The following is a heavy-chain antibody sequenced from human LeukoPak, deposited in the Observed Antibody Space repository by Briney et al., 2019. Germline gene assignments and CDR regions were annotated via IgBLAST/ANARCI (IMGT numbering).Heavy chain of an antibody. CDR1: GGSISSYY. CDR2: ITYSGYT. V-gene: IGHV4-59*01. CDR3: ARQGKFCATTTCSIRDAFDI. D-gene: IGHD1-26*01. J-gene: IGHJ3*02. Sequence: SETLSLTCTVSGGSISSYYWSWVRQSPGRGLEWVGFITYSGYTDHNPALKSRVNISIDTSKNKFSLNLSSVTAADTAVYFCARQGKFCATTTCSIRDAFDIWGPGTTVIVSS.